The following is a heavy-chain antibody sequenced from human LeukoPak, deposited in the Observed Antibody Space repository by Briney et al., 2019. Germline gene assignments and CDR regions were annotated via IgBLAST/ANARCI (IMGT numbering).Heavy chain of an antibody. CDR2: IVYSGST. CDR3: ARARYLDY. CDR1: GGSMSGYY. J-gene: IGHJ4*02. Sequence: SETLSLTCAVSGGSMSGYYWSWVRQPPGKGLEWIGYIVYSGSTDYNPSLKSRVTISIDTSKSQFSLKVSSVTAADTGVYYCARARYLDYWGQGTLVTVSS. V-gene: IGHV4-59*01.